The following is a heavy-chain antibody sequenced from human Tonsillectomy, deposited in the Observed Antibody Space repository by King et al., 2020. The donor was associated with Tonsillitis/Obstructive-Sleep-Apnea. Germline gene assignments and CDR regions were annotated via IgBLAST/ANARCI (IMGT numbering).Heavy chain of an antibody. CDR1: GFTFRDYY. CDR3: ARGGGSYRTDGFDI. CDR2: ISSSSTYT. Sequence: VQLVESGGGLVKPGGSLRLSCAASGFTFRDYYMSWIRQAPGKGLEWVSYISSSSTYTNYADSVKGRFTISRDNAKNSLYLQMNSLRAEDTAVYYCARGGGSYRTDGFDIWGQGTMVTVSS. D-gene: IGHD1-26*01. J-gene: IGHJ3*02. V-gene: IGHV3-11*06.